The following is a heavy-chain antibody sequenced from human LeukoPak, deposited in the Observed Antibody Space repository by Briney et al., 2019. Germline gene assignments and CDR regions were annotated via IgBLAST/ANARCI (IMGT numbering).Heavy chain of an antibody. CDR2: INPNNGVT. Sequence: GAPVKVSCKPSGYTFTGHYIHWVRQAPGQGLEWMRWINPNNGVTSYAQKFQGRVSVTRDTSISTAYMELSGLRSDDTALYYCARDRVPFYSSTFKDYYLHYGLDVWGQGTTVTVSS. V-gene: IGHV1-2*02. D-gene: IGHD6-13*01. J-gene: IGHJ6*02. CDR1: GYTFTGHY. CDR3: ARDRVPFYSSTFKDYYLHYGLDV.